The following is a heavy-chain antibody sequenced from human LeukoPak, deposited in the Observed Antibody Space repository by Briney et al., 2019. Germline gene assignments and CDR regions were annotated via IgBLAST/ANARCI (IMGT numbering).Heavy chain of an antibody. CDR2: IIPIFGTS. D-gene: IGHD3-10*01. V-gene: IGHV1-69*13. CDR3: ARGQYYYGSGGHWFDP. J-gene: IGHJ5*02. Sequence: VASVKVSCKASGGTFSSYSISWVRQAPGQGLEWMGGIIPIFGTSNYAQKFQGRVTITADESTSTAYMELSSLRSEDTAVYYCARGQYYYGSGGHWFDPWGQGTLVTVSS. CDR1: GGTFSSYS.